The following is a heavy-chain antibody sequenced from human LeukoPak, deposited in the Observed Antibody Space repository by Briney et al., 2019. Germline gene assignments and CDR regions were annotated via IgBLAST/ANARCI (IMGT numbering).Heavy chain of an antibody. CDR2: ISSSGSTI. V-gene: IGHV3-48*03. J-gene: IGHJ3*02. D-gene: IGHD3-10*01. CDR3: ARIGSSAFDI. Sequence: PGGSLRLSCAASGFTFSSYEMNWVHQAPGKGLEWVSYISSSGSTIYYADSVKGRFTISRDNAKNSLYLQMNSLRAEDTAVYYCARIGSSAFDIWGQGTMVTVSA. CDR1: GFTFSSYE.